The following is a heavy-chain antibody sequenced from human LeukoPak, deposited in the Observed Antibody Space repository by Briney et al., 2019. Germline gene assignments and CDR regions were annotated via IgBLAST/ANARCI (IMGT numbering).Heavy chain of an antibody. J-gene: IGHJ6*02. CDR1: GFTFTSDD. D-gene: IGHD6-13*01. CDR3: ARGGRYSSSWSYYYYGMDV. Sequence: ASVKVSFKASGFTFTSDDINWVRQATGQGLEWVGWMNPNSGNTGYAQKFQGRVTMTRNTSISTAYMELSSLRSEDTAACYCARGGRYSSSWSYYYYGMDVWGQGTTVTVSS. CDR2: MNPNSGNT. V-gene: IGHV1-8*01.